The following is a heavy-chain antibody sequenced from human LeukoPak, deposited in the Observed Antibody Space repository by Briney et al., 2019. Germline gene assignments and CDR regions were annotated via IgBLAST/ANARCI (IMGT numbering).Heavy chain of an antibody. CDR2: IYSSVST. V-gene: IGHV4-4*09. CDR1: GDSINDHY. CDR3: ARQRCSGNMCYRVDQLYYMDV. J-gene: IGHJ6*03. Sequence: SETLSLTCTVSGDSINDHYWSWIRQPPGEGPEWIGYIYSSVSTNYNPSLKSRVTISTDTSKSQFSLKLTSVTAADTGVYYCARQRCSGNMCYRVDQLYYMDVWGKGTTVTVSS. D-gene: IGHD2-15*01.